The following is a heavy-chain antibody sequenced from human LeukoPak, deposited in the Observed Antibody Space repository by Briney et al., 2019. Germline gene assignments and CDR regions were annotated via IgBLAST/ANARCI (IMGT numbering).Heavy chain of an antibody. D-gene: IGHD5-18*01. V-gene: IGHV3-21*04. Sequence: GGSLRLSCAASGFTFSSYSMNWVRQAPGKGLEWVSSISSSSSYIYYADSVKGRFTISRDNSKNTLYLQMNSLRAEDTAVYYCARDRISYGSYYYYYMDVWGKGTTVTVSS. J-gene: IGHJ6*03. CDR3: ARDRISYGSYYYYYMDV. CDR2: ISSSSSYI. CDR1: GFTFSSYS.